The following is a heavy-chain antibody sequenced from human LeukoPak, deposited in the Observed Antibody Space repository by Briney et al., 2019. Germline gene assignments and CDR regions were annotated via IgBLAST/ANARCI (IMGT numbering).Heavy chain of an antibody. CDR1: GFTFSNAW. Sequence: PGGSLRLSCAASGFTFSNAWMSWVRQAPGKGLEWVGRIKSKTDGGTTDYAAPVKGRFTISRDDSKNTLYLQMNSLKTEDTAVYYCTTGAEVLVHYYYGMDVWGQGTTVTVSS. D-gene: IGHD6-19*01. J-gene: IGHJ6*02. CDR2: IKSKTDGGTT. V-gene: IGHV3-15*01. CDR3: TTGAEVLVHYYYGMDV.